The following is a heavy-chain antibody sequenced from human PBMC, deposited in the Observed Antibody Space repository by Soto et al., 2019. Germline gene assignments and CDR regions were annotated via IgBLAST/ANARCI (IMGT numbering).Heavy chain of an antibody. CDR1: GGSISSSSYY. CDR3: ARGPDRFWSGYYDY. V-gene: IGHV4-39*07. CDR2: INYSGST. Sequence: PSETLSLTCTVSGGSISSSSYYWGWIRQPPGKGLEWIGSINYSGSTYYNPSLKSRVTISVDTSKNQFSLKLSSVTAADTAVYYCARGPDRFWSGYYDYWGQGTLVTVSS. D-gene: IGHD3-3*01. J-gene: IGHJ4*02.